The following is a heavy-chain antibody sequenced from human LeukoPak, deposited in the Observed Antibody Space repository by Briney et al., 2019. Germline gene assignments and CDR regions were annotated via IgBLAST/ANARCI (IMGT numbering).Heavy chain of an antibody. Sequence: GGSLRLSCAASGFTFSSYAMSWVRQAPGKGLEWVAAISGSGGSTSYADSVKGRFTISRDNSKNTLYLQINSPRAEDTAVYHCAKDLRLFVSGSYFDYWGQGTLVTVSS. J-gene: IGHJ4*02. CDR1: GFTFSSYA. CDR3: AKDLRLFVSGSYFDY. CDR2: ISGSGGST. D-gene: IGHD1-26*01. V-gene: IGHV3-23*01.